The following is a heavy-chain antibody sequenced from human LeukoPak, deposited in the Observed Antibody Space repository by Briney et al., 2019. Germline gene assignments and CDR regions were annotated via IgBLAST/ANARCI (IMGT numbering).Heavy chain of an antibody. D-gene: IGHD3-9*01. V-gene: IGHV4-39*01. CDR1: GGSISSSSYY. Sequence: SETLSLTCTVSGGSISSSSYYWGWIRQPPGKGLEWIGSIYYSGSTYYNPSLKSRVTISVDTSKNQFSLKLSSVTAADTAVYYCARWGAELRYFHWLLNWGQGTLVTVSS. CDR3: ARWGAELRYFHWLLN. CDR2: IYYSGST. J-gene: IGHJ4*02.